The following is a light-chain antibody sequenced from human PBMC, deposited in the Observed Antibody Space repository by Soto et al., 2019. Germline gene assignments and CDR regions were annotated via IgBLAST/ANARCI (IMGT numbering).Light chain of an antibody. CDR1: QGISSY. CDR2: ATS. CDR3: QQLNSYPRT. Sequence: IQLTQSPSSLSASVGDRVTITCRASQGISSYLAWYQQKPGKAPKLLIYATSTLQGGVPSRFSGSGSGTDFTLTISSLQPEDFATYYCQQLNSYPRTVGQGTKVDSK. V-gene: IGKV1-9*01. J-gene: IGKJ1*01.